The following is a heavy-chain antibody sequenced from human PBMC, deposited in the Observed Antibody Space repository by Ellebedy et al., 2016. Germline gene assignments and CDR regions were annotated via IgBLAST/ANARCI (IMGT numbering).Heavy chain of an antibody. CDR1: GFIFSDYS. CDR3: ARGVGSGWFDP. D-gene: IGHD2-15*01. V-gene: IGHV3-48*01. CDR2: ISNSNTI. Sequence: GGSLRLSCAASGFIFSDYSMNWVRQAPGKGLEWISYISNSNTIYYADSIEGRFTISRDNAKSSLYLQMNSLRAEDTAVYYCARGVGSGWFDPWGQGTLVTVSS. J-gene: IGHJ5*02.